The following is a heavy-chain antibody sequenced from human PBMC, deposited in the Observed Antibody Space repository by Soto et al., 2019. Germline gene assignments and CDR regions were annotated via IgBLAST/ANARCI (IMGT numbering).Heavy chain of an antibody. V-gene: IGHV3-23*01. CDR3: ATGDPRYYYDSSGYYYPPPFDY. CDR1: GFTFSSYA. D-gene: IGHD3-22*01. Sequence: GGSLRLSCAASGFTFSSYAMSWVRQAPGKGLEWVSAISGSGGSTYSADSVKGRFTISRDNSKNTLYLQMNSLRAEDTAVYYCATGDPRYYYDSSGYYYPPPFDYWGQGTLVTVSS. CDR2: ISGSGGST. J-gene: IGHJ4*02.